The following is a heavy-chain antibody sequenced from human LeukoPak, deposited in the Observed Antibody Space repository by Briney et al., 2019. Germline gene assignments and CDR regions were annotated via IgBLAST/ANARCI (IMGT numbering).Heavy chain of an antibody. D-gene: IGHD3-9*01. CDR1: GGSFSGYY. CDR3: AGILTGYIYYDCYGMDV. V-gene: IGHV4-34*01. CDR2: INHRGST. J-gene: IGHJ6*04. Sequence: SETLSLTCAVYGGSFSGYYWSWIRQPPGKGLEGIGEINHRGSTNYNPSLKSRVTISVDTSKNQFSLKLRSVTDADTALYYCAGILTGYIYYDCYGMDVWGKGTTVTVSS.